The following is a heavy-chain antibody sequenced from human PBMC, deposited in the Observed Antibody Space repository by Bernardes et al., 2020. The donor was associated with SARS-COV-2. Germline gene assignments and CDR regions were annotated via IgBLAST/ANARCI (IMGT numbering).Heavy chain of an antibody. V-gene: IGHV1-8*01. D-gene: IGHD3-16*02. J-gene: IGHJ4*02. CDR1: GYTFTSYN. Sequence: ASVKVSCKASGYTFTSYNINWVRQATGQGLQWMGWMDPNSGYTGYAQKFQGRVTMTRNTSISTAYMELSSLRSEDTAVYYCARDRDYVWGSYRYWHPDSFDYWGQGTLVTVSS. CDR3: ARDRDYVWGSYRYWHPDSFDY. CDR2: MDPNSGYT.